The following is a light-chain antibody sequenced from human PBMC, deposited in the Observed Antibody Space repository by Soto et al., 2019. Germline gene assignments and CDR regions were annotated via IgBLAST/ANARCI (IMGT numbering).Light chain of an antibody. CDR1: QTIATY. Sequence: IEMTQSPASLSASVGDRVTITCRASQTIATYLNWFQHKSGRAPKLLIYTSSSVNSGVSSRFRGSGSGTDFTLTINDVQPEDSATYYCQQSYGSLVTFGAGTKVEIK. CDR2: TSS. CDR3: QQSYGSLVT. V-gene: IGKV1-39*01. J-gene: IGKJ4*01.